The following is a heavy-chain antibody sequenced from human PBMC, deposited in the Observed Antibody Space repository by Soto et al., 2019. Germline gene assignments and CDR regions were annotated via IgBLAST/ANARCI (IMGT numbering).Heavy chain of an antibody. J-gene: IGHJ4*02. V-gene: IGHV1-46*01. CDR3: ARDFRAPGGFGVVIQDPAPHY. CDR1: GYTFTSYY. CDR2: INPSGGST. D-gene: IGHD3-3*01. Sequence: PAASVKVSCKASGYTFTSYYMHWVRQAPGQGLEWMGIINPSGGSTSYAQKFQGRVTMTRDTSTSTVYMELSSLRSEDTAVYYCARDFRAPGGFGVVIQDPAPHYWGQGTLVTVSS.